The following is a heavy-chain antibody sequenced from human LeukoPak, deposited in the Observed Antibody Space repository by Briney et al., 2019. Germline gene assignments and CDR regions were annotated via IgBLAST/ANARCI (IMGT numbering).Heavy chain of an antibody. V-gene: IGHV3-21*01. J-gene: IGHJ4*02. CDR3: ARGIVGTTDTTFDY. Sequence: GGSLRLSCAVSGFTFRSYSMNWVRQAPGKGLEWVSSISSVSSYIYYADSLKGRFTISRDNAKNSLYLQMNSLRAEDTAVYYCARGIVGTTDTTFDYWGQGILVTVSS. CDR2: ISSVSSYI. CDR1: GFTFRSYS. D-gene: IGHD1-26*01.